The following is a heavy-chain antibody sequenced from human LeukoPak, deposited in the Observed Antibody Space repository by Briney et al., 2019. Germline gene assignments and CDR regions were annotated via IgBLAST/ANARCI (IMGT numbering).Heavy chain of an antibody. CDR3: ARGPSLYEVLEVAYFDP. D-gene: IGHD2-15*01. CDR1: GYTLSDAY. CDR2: ISSSSSYT. Sequence: GGSLRHSCAASGYTLSDAYMSWIRQAPGKGLEWVSYISSSSSYTNYADSVKGRFTISRDNAKNSLYLQMNSLRAEDTAVYYCARGPSLYEVLEVAYFDPRGQGTLVTVSS. J-gene: IGHJ5*02. V-gene: IGHV3-11*05.